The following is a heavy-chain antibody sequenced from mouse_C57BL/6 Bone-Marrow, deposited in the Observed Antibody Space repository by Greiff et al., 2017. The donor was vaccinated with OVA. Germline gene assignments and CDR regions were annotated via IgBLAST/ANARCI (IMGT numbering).Heavy chain of an antibody. J-gene: IGHJ3*01. CDR3: ARNSPGAY. Sequence: VKLQESGAELVRPGASVKLSCKASGYTFTSYGISWVKQRTGQGLEWIGEIYPRSGNTYYNEKFKGKATLTADTSSSTAYMQLRSLTSEDSAVYFCARNSPGAYWGQGTLVTVSA. V-gene: IGHV1-81*01. CDR2: IYPRSGNT. CDR1: GYTFTSYG.